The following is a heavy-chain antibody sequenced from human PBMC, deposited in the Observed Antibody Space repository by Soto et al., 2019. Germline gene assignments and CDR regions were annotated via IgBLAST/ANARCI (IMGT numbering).Heavy chain of an antibody. J-gene: IGHJ6*02. D-gene: IGHD1-26*01. CDR3: ARVTETIVGATPGMDYYYGMDV. Sequence: EASVKVSCKASGGTFSSYTISWVRQAPGQGLEWMGRIIPILGIANYAQKFQGRVTITADKSTSTAYMELSSLRSEDTAVYYCARVTETIVGATPGMDYYYGMDVWGQGTTVTVSS. V-gene: IGHV1-69*02. CDR1: GGTFSSYT. CDR2: IIPILGIA.